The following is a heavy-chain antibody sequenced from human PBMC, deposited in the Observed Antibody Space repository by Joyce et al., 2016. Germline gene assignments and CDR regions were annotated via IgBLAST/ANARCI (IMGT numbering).Heavy chain of an antibody. J-gene: IGHJ1*01. CDR1: GFTVNSFA. CDR3: AKGALADQLLPPADL. V-gene: IGHV3-30*18. CDR2: SSHDAGRK. D-gene: IGHD1-1*01. Sequence: QFQLVESGGRVVQPGRSLRLSCSASGFTVNSFAMHWVCQAPGKGLEWVAGSSHDAGRKFYGESSKGRFTISRDNYKNTLDLQMNSLRVEDTAVYYCAKGALADQLLPPADLWGQGTLVTVSS.